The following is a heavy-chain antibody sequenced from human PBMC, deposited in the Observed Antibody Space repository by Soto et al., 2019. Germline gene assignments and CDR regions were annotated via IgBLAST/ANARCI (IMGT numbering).Heavy chain of an antibody. CDR3: ARAPETPPIVRVVVPYCFDA. J-gene: IGHJ4*02. CDR2: IYYSGST. CDR1: GGSISSSSYY. Sequence: SETLSLTCTVSGGSISSSSYYWGWIRQPPGKGLEWIGSIYYSGSTYYNPSLKSRVMISVDTSKNQFSLSVSSVTAADTAVYYCARAPETPPIVRVVVPYCFDAWGQGALVTVSS. V-gene: IGHV4-39*01. D-gene: IGHD3-16*02.